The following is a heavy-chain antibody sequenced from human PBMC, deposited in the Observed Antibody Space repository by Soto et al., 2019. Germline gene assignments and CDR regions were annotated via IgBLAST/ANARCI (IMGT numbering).Heavy chain of an antibody. CDR1: GFTFSSYS. D-gene: IGHD3-3*01. Sequence: GGSLRLSCAASGFTFSSYSMNWVRQAPGKGLEWVSYISSSSSTIYYADSVKGRFTISRDNAKNSLYLQMNSLRDEDTAVYYCARDPPRITIFGANYGMDVWGQGTTVTVSS. V-gene: IGHV3-48*02. CDR3: ARDPPRITIFGANYGMDV. CDR2: ISSSSSTI. J-gene: IGHJ6*02.